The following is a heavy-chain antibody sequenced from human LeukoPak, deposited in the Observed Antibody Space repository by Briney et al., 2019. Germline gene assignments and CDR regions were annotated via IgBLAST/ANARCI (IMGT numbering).Heavy chain of an antibody. D-gene: IGHD3-3*01. Sequence: PSETLSLTCTVSGASISSSGYYWGWIRQPPGKGLEWIGTMYYTGSTYYNPSLKSRVTMSVGTSKDQFSLKLSSVTAADTAVYYCARLDYFWSGSYADWGQGTLVTVSS. V-gene: IGHV4-39*01. CDR1: GASISSSGYY. CDR2: MYYTGST. CDR3: ARLDYFWSGSYAD. J-gene: IGHJ4*02.